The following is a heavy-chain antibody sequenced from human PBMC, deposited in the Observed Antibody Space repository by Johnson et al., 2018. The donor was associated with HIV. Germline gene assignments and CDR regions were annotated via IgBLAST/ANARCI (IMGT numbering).Heavy chain of an antibody. V-gene: IGHV3-33*06. CDR1: GFTFSSYG. D-gene: IGHD1-14*01. J-gene: IGHJ3*02. CDR2: IWYDGNNK. CDR3: AKDDALQREPNAFDI. Sequence: QVQLVESGGGVVQPGKSLRLSCAASGFTFSSYGMHWVRQAPGKGLQWVAAIWYDGNNKYYADSVKGRFTVSRDNSKNTLYLQMNSLRAEDTAIYYCAKDDALQREPNAFDIWGQGTMVTVSS.